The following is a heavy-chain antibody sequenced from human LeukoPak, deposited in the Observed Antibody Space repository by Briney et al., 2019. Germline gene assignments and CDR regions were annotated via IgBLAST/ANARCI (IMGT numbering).Heavy chain of an antibody. CDR3: ARMGSSWYLFDY. D-gene: IGHD6-13*01. CDR1: GFTFSCYG. CDR2: IWYDGSNK. J-gene: IGHJ4*02. Sequence: PGGSLRLSCAASGFTFSCYGMHWVRQAPGKGLEWVAVIWYDGSNKYYADSVKGRFTISRDNSKNTLYLQMNSLRAEDTAVYYCARMGSSWYLFDYWGQGTLVTVSS. V-gene: IGHV3-33*01.